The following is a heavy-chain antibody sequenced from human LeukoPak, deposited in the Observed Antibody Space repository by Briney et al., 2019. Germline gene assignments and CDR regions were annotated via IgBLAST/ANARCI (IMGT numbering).Heavy chain of an antibody. CDR2: IYYSGST. J-gene: IGHJ5*02. D-gene: IGHD4-17*01. CDR3: ARAPNGDLTFDP. CDR1: GGSITSYY. Sequence: SETLSLTCSVSGGSITSYYWSWIRQPPGKGLEWIGYIYYSGSTNYNPSLKSRVTIPVDTSKNQFSLKLSSVTAADTAVYYCARAPNGDLTFDPWGQGTLVTVSS. V-gene: IGHV4-59*01.